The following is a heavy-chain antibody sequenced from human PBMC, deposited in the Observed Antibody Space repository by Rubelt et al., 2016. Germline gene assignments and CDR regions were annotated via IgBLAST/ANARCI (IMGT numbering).Heavy chain of an antibody. J-gene: IGHJ4*02. CDR3: ARGRFLEWLPPDY. CDR2: CYYSGST. CDR1: GGSISSSSYY. V-gene: IGHV4-39*01. Sequence: QLQLQESGLGLVKLSETLSLTCTVSGGSISSSSYYWGWIRQPPGKGLEWIGGCYYSGSTYYNPSIKSRGTISVGTAKSQFSLKLSSVTAADTAVYYCARGRFLEWLPPDYWGQGTLVTVSS. D-gene: IGHD3-3*01.